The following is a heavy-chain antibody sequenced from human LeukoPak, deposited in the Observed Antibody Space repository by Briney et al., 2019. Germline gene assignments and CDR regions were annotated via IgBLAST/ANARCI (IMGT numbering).Heavy chain of an antibody. CDR2: ISSGGSTI. CDR3: AREPPGNYDDSGHYYAYFDC. CDR1: GFIFGDYN. V-gene: IGHV3-48*02. J-gene: IGHJ4*02. Sequence: GGSLRLSCAASGFIFGDYNMNRVRQAPGKGLEWVSYISSGGSTIYYADTVKGRFTISRDNARNSLYLQMNGLTDEDTAVYYCAREPPGNYDDSGHYYAYFDCWGQGALVTVSS. D-gene: IGHD3-22*01.